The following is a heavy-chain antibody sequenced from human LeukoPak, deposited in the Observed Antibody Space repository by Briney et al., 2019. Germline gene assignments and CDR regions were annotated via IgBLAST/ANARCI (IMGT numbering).Heavy chain of an antibody. CDR1: GFTFSSYG. Sequence: GGSLRLSCAASGFTFSSYGMHWVRQAPGKGLEWVAFIRYDGSNKYYADSVKGRFTISRDNSKNTLYLQMNSLRAEDTAVYYCAKGRLWFGELSPDAFDIWGQGTMVTVSS. CDR2: IRYDGSNK. V-gene: IGHV3-30*02. J-gene: IGHJ3*02. D-gene: IGHD3-10*01. CDR3: AKGRLWFGELSPDAFDI.